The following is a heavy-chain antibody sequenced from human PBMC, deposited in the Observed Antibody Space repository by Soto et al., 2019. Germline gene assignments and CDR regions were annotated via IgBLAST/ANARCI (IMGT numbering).Heavy chain of an antibody. CDR3: ARDSSRGSGWDPQYFQH. J-gene: IGHJ1*01. V-gene: IGHV1-46*01. CDR2: INPSGGST. D-gene: IGHD6-19*01. CDR1: GYTFTSYY. Sequence: ASVKVSCKASGYTFTSYYMHWVRQAPGQGLEWMGIINPSGGSTSYAQKFQGRVTMTRDTSTSTVYMELSSLRSEDTAVYYCARDSSRGSGWDPQYFQHWGQGTRVTVS.